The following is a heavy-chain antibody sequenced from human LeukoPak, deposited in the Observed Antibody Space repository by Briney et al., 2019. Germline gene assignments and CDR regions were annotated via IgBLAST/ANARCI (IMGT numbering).Heavy chain of an antibody. CDR1: GYSISSGYY. V-gene: IGHV4-38-2*02. CDR2: IYHSGST. D-gene: IGHD3-10*01. J-gene: IGHJ4*02. CDR3: ARDNLVDKSTYYYGSGSHFD. Sequence: SETLSLTCTVSGYSISSGYYWGWIRQPPGKGLEWIGSIYHSGSTYYNPSLKSRVTISVDTSKNQFSLKLSSVTAADTAVYYCARDNLVDKSTYYYGSGSHFDWGQGTLVTVSS.